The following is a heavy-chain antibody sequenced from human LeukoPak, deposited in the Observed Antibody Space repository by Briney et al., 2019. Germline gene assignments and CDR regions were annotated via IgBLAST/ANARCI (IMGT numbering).Heavy chain of an antibody. J-gene: IGHJ5*02. V-gene: IGHV1-69*02. CDR3: ARGTYDFWSGYYTFWFDP. Sequence: SVKVSCKASGGTFSSYTISWVRQAPGQGLEWMGRIIPILGIANYAQKFQGRVTITADKSTSTAYMELSSLRSEDTAAYYCARGTYDFWSGYYTFWFDPWGQGTLVTVSS. D-gene: IGHD3-3*01. CDR2: IIPILGIA. CDR1: GGTFSSYT.